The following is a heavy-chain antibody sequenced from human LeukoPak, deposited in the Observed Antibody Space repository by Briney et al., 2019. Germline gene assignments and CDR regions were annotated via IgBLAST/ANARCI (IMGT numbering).Heavy chain of an antibody. Sequence: PSETLSLTCTVSGGSISSGDYYWSWIRQPPGKGLEWIGYIYYSGSTYYNPSLKSRVTISVDTSKNQFSLKLSSVAAADTAVYYCARTRGYSGYGPFDYWGQGTLVTASS. D-gene: IGHD5-12*01. J-gene: IGHJ4*02. CDR1: GGSISSGDYY. CDR3: ARTRGYSGYGPFDY. CDR2: IYYSGST. V-gene: IGHV4-30-4*08.